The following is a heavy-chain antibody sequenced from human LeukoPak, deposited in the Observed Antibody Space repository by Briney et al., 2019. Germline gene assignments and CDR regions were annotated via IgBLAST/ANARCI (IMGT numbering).Heavy chain of an antibody. CDR1: GGSISSYY. J-gene: IGHJ4*02. CDR3: ARGGYTYGPQGFDY. D-gene: IGHD5-18*01. CDR2: LSDSGST. V-gene: IGHV4-59*08. Sequence: SETLSLTCTVSGGSISSYYWSWIRQPPGEGLEWIGYLSDSGSTNYNPSLKSRVTISVDTSKNQFSLKLSSVTAADTAVYYCARGGYTYGPQGFDYWGQGTLVTVSS.